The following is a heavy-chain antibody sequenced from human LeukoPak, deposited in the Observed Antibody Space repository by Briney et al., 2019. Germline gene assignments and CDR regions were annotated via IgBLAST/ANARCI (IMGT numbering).Heavy chain of an antibody. D-gene: IGHD3-22*01. CDR1: GFTFGDYA. CDR2: IRSKAYGGTT. V-gene: IGHV3-49*03. J-gene: IGHJ4*02. CDR3: TRDLPYYYDSSGYSGY. Sequence: PGGSLRLSCTASGFTFGDYAMNWFRQAPGKGLEGVGFIRSKAYGGTTEYAASVKGRFTISRDDSKSIAYLQMNSLENEDTDVYYCTRDLPYYYDSSGYSGYWGQGTLVTVSS.